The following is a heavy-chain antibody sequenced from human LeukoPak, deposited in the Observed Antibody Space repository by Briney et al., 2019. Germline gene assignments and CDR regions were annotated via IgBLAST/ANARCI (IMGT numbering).Heavy chain of an antibody. Sequence: AMHWVRXAPGKGLEWVAVISYDGSNKYYADSVKGRFTISRDNSKNTLYLQMNSLRAEDTAVYYCARDGAVTNAFDIWGQGTMVTVSS. CDR1: A. V-gene: IGHV3-30-3*01. CDR3: ARDGAVTNAFDI. D-gene: IGHD4-17*01. CDR2: ISYDGSNK. J-gene: IGHJ3*02.